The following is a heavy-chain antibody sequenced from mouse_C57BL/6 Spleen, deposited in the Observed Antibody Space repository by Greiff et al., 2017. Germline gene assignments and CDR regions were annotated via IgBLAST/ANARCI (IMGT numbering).Heavy chain of an antibody. CDR2: IHPNSGST. CDR1: GYTFTSYW. J-gene: IGHJ4*01. Sequence: QVQLQQPGAELVKPGASVKLSCKASGYTFTSYWMHWVKQRPGQGLEWIGMIHPNSGSTNYNEKFKSKATLTVDKSSSTAYMQLSSLTSEDSAVDYCAGYGSSYDSMDYWGQGTSVTVSS. D-gene: IGHD1-1*01. V-gene: IGHV1-64*01. CDR3: AGYGSSYDSMDY.